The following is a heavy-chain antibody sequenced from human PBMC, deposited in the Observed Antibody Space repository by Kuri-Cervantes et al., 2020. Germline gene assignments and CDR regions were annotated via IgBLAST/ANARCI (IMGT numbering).Heavy chain of an antibody. CDR2: ISYDGSNK. CDR1: GFTFDDYA. J-gene: IGHJ6*02. V-gene: IGHV3-30-3*01. D-gene: IGHD6-19*01. CDR3: ARGIAVAPSGMDV. Sequence: GESLKISCAASGFTFDDYAMHWVRQAPGKGLEWVAVISYDGSNKYYADSVKGRFTISRDNSKNTLYLQMNSLRAEDTAVYYCARGIAVAPSGMDVWGQGTTVTVSS.